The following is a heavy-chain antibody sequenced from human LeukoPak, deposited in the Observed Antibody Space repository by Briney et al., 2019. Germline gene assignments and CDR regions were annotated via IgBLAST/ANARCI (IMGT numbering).Heavy chain of an antibody. CDR1: GFTFSSYW. CDR3: ARVRYFDWLSDAFDI. CDR2: IKQDGSEK. V-gene: IGHV3-7*01. J-gene: IGHJ3*02. D-gene: IGHD3-9*01. Sequence: PGGSLRLSCAASGFTFSSYWMSWVRQAPGKGLEWVANIKQDGSEKYYVDSVKGRFTISRDNAKNSLYLQMNSLRAEDTAVYYCARVRYFDWLSDAFDIWGQGTMVTVSS.